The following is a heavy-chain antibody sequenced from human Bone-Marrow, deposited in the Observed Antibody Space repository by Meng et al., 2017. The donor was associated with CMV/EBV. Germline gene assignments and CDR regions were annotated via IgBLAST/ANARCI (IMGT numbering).Heavy chain of an antibody. CDR3: ACGYSSSWYYFDY. J-gene: IGHJ4*02. CDR2: IIPIFGTA. V-gene: IGHV1-69*05. CDR1: GYTFTSYD. Sequence: SVKVSCKASGYTFTSYDINWVRQAPGQGLEWMGGIIPIFGTANYAQKFQGRVTITTDESTSTAYMELSSLRSEDTAVYYCACGYSSSWYYFDYWGQGTLVTVSS. D-gene: IGHD6-13*01.